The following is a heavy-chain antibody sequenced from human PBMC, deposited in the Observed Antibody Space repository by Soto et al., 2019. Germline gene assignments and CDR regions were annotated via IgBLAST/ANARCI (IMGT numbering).Heavy chain of an antibody. CDR3: AREDGLGIAVAGTFDY. V-gene: IGHV1-3*05. CDR1: GYTFTSYA. J-gene: IGHJ4*02. CDR2: INAGNGNT. D-gene: IGHD6-19*01. Sequence: QVQLVQSGAEEKKPGASVKVSCKASGYTFTSYAMHWVRQAPGQRLEWMGWINAGNGNTKYSQKFQGRVTITRDTSGSTAYMELSSLRSEDTAVYYCAREDGLGIAVAGTFDYWGQGTLVTVSS.